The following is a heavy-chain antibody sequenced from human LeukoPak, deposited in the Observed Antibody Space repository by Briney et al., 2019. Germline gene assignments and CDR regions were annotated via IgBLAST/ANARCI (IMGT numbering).Heavy chain of an antibody. D-gene: IGHD2-15*01. J-gene: IGHJ4*02. CDR2: IYYSGST. V-gene: IGHV4-59*08. CDR1: GGSISSFY. CDR3: ARTYCSGGSCYHFDY. Sequence: PSETLSLTCTVSGGSISSFYWSWIRQPPGKGLEWIGYIYYSGSTNYNPSLKSRVTMSIDTSNNHFSLKLSSVTAADTAVYYCARTYCSGGSCYHFDYWGQGTLVTVSS.